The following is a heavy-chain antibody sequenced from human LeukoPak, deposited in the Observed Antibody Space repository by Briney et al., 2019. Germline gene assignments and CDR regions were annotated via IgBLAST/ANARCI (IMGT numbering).Heavy chain of an antibody. CDR2: IVHSGGST. CDR3: AKDAFRTSGWYYFDY. D-gene: IGHD6-19*01. J-gene: IGHJ4*02. CDR1: GFNFGFYA. V-gene: IGHV3-23*01. Sequence: GVSLRLSCGACGFNFGFYAMRWVRRAPGRGRVWVSSIVHSGGSTYYADSVKGCFTISKDNYTNTLYLQMNKLRAEDTAIYYCAKDAFRTSGWYYFDYWGQGTLVAVSS.